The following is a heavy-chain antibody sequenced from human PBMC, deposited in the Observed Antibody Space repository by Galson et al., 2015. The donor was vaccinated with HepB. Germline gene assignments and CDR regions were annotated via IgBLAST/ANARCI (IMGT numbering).Heavy chain of an antibody. CDR1: GDSVSSNSAA. CDR2: TYYRSKWYN. V-gene: IGHV6-1*01. J-gene: IGHJ4*02. Sequence: CAISGDSVSSNSAAWNWIRQSPSRGLEWLGRTYYRSKWYNDYAVSVKSRITINPDTSKNQFSLQLNSVTPEDTAVYYCAREPAVAGTLPSFADYWGQGTLVTVSS. CDR3: AREPAVAGTLPSFADY. D-gene: IGHD6-19*01.